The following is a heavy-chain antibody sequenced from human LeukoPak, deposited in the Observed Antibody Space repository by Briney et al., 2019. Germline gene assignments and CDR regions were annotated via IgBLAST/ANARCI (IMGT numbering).Heavy chain of an antibody. CDR3: ARDLQTRDAFDV. V-gene: IGHV1-69*05. Sequence: SVKVSCKASGGTFSSYAISWVRQAPGQGLEWMGGIIPIFGTANYAQKFQGRVTITTDESTSTAYIELSSLRSEDTAVYYCARDLQTRDAFDVWGQGTMVIVSS. CDR1: GGTFSSYA. J-gene: IGHJ3*01. CDR2: IIPIFGTA.